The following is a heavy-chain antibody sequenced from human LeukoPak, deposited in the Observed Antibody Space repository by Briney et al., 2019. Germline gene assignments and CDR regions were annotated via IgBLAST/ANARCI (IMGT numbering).Heavy chain of an antibody. CDR1: GFTFSSYG. D-gene: IGHD2-15*01. V-gene: IGHV3-30*02. J-gene: IGHJ3*02. CDR2: IRYDGSNK. CDR3: ARDGAPRYCSGGISSPVSDAFDM. Sequence: GGSLRLSCAASGFTFSSYGMHWVRQAPGKGLEWVAFIRYDGSNKYYADSVKGRFTISRDNSKNTLYLQMNSLRAEDTAVYYCARDGAPRYCSGGISSPVSDAFDMWGRGTMVTVSS.